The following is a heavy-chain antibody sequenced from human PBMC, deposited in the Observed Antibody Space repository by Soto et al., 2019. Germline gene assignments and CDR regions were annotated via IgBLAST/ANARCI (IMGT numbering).Heavy chain of an antibody. D-gene: IGHD2-2*01. Sequence: GASVKVSCKASGGTFSSYAISWVRQAPGQGLDWMGGIIPIFGTANYAQKFQGRVTITADESTSTAYMELSSLRSEDTAVYYCARENKGRYCSSTSCYGMDVWGQGTTVTVSS. J-gene: IGHJ6*02. CDR2: IIPIFGTA. CDR1: GGTFSSYA. CDR3: ARENKGRYCSSTSCYGMDV. V-gene: IGHV1-69*13.